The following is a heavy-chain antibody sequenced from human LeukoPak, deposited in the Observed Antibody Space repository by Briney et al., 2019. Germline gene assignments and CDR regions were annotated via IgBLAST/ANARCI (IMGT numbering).Heavy chain of an antibody. J-gene: IGHJ6*02. V-gene: IGHV3-7*01. CDR2: IKQDGSEK. CDR3: ARIRGRLDYYYGMDV. D-gene: IGHD2-15*01. CDR1: GFTFSSYW. Sequence: GGSLRLSCAASGFTFSSYWMSWVRQAPGKGLEWVANIKQDGSEKYYVDSVKGRFTISRDNAKNSLYLQMNSLRAEDTAVYYCARIRGRLDYYYGMDVWGQGTTVTVS.